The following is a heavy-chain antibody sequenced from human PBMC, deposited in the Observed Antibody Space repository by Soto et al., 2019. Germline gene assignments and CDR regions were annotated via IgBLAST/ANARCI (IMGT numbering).Heavy chain of an antibody. D-gene: IGHD6-13*01. CDR2: IYPGDSDT. CDR1: GYSFTIYW. V-gene: IGHV5-51*01. CDR3: ARQVAAARFYYYGMDV. J-gene: IGHJ6*02. Sequence: PWESLKISCKVSGYSFTIYWIGWVRQMPGKGLEWMGIIYPGDSDTRYSPSFQGQVTISADKSISTAYLQWSSLKASDTAMYYCARQVAAARFYYYGMDVWGQGTTVTVSS.